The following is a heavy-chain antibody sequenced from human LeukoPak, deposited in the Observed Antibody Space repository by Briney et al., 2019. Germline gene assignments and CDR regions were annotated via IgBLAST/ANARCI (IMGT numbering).Heavy chain of an antibody. CDR2: ISAYNGNT. CDR1: GYTFTSYG. D-gene: IGHD4-23*01. V-gene: IGHV1-18*01. Sequence: ASVKVSCKASGYTFTSYGISWVRQAPGQGLEWMGWISAYNGNTNYAQKLQGRVTMTTDTSTSTAYMELSSLRSEDTAVYYCARAGGVVTVLRYFDLWGRGTLVTVSS. J-gene: IGHJ2*01. CDR3: ARAGGVVTVLRYFDL.